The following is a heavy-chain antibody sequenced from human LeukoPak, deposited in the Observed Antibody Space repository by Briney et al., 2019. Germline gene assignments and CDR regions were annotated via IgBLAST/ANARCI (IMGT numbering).Heavy chain of an antibody. V-gene: IGHV3-7*01. CDR1: GFTFDTYW. CDR3: AALTMIRGVIGY. CDR2: IKQDGSEK. J-gene: IGHJ4*02. Sequence: SGGSLRLSCAASGFTFDTYWMSWVRQAPGKGLEWVGNIKQDGSEKYYVDSVKGRFTISRDNAKNSLYLQMNSLRGEDTAVYYCAALTMIRGVIGYWGQGTLVTVSS. D-gene: IGHD3-10*01.